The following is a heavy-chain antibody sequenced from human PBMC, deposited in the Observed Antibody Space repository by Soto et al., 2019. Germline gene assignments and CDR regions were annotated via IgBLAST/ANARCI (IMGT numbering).Heavy chain of an antibody. CDR2: IYHSGST. Sequence: PSETLSLTCAVSGGSISSGGYSWSWIRQPPGKGLEWIGYIYHSGSTYYNPSLKSRVTISVDRSKNQFSLKLSSVTAAATAVYYCARASGIAVAGLDYWGQGTLVTVSS. D-gene: IGHD6-19*01. J-gene: IGHJ4*02. V-gene: IGHV4-30-2*01. CDR1: GGSISSGGYS. CDR3: ARASGIAVAGLDY.